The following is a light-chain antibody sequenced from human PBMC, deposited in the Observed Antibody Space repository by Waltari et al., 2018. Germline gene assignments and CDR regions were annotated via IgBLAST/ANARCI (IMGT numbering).Light chain of an antibody. CDR3: ASQAVDGVLL. CDR1: GIAGSASDY. CDR2: HGT. J-gene: IGLJ2*01. V-gene: IGLV2-14*03. Sequence: QSALTQPASVSGSPGQSITISCTGIGIAGSASDYASCYQHHPDKAPQAIIHHGTNRPSGMSDRLSASKSPHTASLTISGLQPEDEGEYYCASQAVDGVLLFGGGTKLPVL.